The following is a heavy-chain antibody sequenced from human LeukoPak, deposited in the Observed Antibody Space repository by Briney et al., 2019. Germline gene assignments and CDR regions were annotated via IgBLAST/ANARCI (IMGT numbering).Heavy chain of an antibody. CDR1: GFTFSSYA. D-gene: IGHD6-13*01. Sequence: GGSLRLSCAASGFTFSSYAMSWVRQTPGKGLEWVSAISGNGGSTYYADSVKGRFTISRDNSKNTLYLQMNSLRAEDTAVYYCAKAGGIAAAGTFIFRHWGQGTLVTVSS. CDR3: AKAGGIAAAGTFIFRH. CDR2: ISGNGGST. V-gene: IGHV3-23*01. J-gene: IGHJ1*01.